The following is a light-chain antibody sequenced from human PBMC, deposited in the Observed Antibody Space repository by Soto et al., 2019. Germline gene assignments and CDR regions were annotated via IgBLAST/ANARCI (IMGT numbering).Light chain of an antibody. CDR2: DAS. Sequence: DIQMTQSPSTLSASVGDRVTITCRASQSVGTWLAWYQHRPGKAPSLLIYDASTLRSGVPSRFSGSGSGTEFTLTISSLQADDFATYYCLSTFGQGTKVDIK. CDR3: LST. V-gene: IGKV1-5*01. J-gene: IGKJ1*01. CDR1: QSVGTW.